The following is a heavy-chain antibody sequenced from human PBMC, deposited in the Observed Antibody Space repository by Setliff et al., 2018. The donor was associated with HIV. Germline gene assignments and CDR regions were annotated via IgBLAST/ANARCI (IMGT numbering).Heavy chain of an antibody. CDR3: ARSFAPRDSNGWYRFDP. CDR1: DDPISSYY. Sequence: SETLSLTCHVPDDPISSYYWSWVRQPAGKGLEWMGRLYVSGDTNYNPSLKSRVTMSVDTSKNQFSLKLNSVTALDTAVYYCARSFAPRDSNGWYRFDPWGQGTLVTVSS. J-gene: IGHJ5*02. V-gene: IGHV4-4*07. D-gene: IGHD6-19*01. CDR2: LYVSGDT.